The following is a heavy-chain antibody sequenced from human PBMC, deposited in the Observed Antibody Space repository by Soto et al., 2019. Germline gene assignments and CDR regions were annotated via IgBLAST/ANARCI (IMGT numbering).Heavy chain of an antibody. J-gene: IGHJ4*02. CDR1: GFTVTNSY. V-gene: IGHV3-66*02. D-gene: IGHD4-17*01. CDR3: AKGGLKVTTSYYDS. Sequence: PGGSLRLSCAASGFTVTNSYMAWVRQAPGKGLEWVSVVYTSGRTYHADSVKGRFTVSRDISTNMLYLQMNSLRAEDTAVYYCAKGGLKVTTSYYDSWGQGTVVTVSS. CDR2: VYTSGRT.